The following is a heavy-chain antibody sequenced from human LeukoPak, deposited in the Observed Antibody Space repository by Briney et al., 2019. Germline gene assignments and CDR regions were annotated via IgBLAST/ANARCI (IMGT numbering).Heavy chain of an antibody. D-gene: IGHD5-18*01. J-gene: IGHJ3*02. CDR1: GGSISSYY. CDR3: ARVRGYSYGSDAFDI. Sequence: SETLSLTCTVSGGSISSYYRSWIRQPPGKGLEWIGHIYYSGSTNYNPSLKSRVTISVDTSKNQFSLKLSSVTAADTAVYYCARVRGYSYGSDAFDIWGQGTMVTVSS. V-gene: IGHV4-59*01. CDR2: IYYSGST.